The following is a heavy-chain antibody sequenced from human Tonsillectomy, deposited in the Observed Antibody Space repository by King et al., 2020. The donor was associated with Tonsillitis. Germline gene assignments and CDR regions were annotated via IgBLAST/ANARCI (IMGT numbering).Heavy chain of an antibody. CDR1: GFTFSSYA. Sequence: VQLVQSGGGVVQPGGSLRLSCGASGFTFSSYAMHWVRQAPGKGLEWVAFISYDGNIKYYADSVKGRFTISRDNSKNTLYVQMNSLKPEDTAVFYCEKEDYSGCPFESWGQGTPVTVSS. CDR2: ISYDGNIK. D-gene: IGHD6-19*01. J-gene: IGHJ4*02. CDR3: EKEDYSGCPFES. V-gene: IGHV3-30*02.